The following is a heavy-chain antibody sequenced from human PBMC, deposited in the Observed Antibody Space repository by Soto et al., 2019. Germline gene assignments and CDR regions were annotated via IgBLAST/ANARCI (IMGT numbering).Heavy chain of an antibody. Sequence: SVKVSCKASGVTFNTFAVSWVRQAPGQGLEWMGGIIPVLGPAFYAQKFQGRVTITADKSTSTAYLELTSLRSEDTAVYYCVRAAKQYFDYWGQGTLVTVSS. D-gene: IGHD6-13*01. J-gene: IGHJ4*02. CDR2: IIPVLGPA. V-gene: IGHV1-69*10. CDR3: VRAAKQYFDY. CDR1: GVTFNTFA.